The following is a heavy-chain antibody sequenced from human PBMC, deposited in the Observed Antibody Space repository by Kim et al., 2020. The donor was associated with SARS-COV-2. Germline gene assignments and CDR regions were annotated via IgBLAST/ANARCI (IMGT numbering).Heavy chain of an antibody. Sequence: SETLSLTCTVSGGSVSSGSYYWSWIRQPPGKGLEWIGYIYYSGSTNYNPSLKSRVTISVDTSKNPFSLKLSSVTAADTAVYYCARVGATYLGWYFDLWGRGTLVTVSS. V-gene: IGHV4-61*01. J-gene: IGHJ2*01. CDR1: GGSVSSGSYY. CDR3: ARVGATYLGWYFDL. CDR2: IYYSGST. D-gene: IGHD1-26*01.